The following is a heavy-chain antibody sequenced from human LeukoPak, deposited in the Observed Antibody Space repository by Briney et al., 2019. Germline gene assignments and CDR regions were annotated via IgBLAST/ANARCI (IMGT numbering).Heavy chain of an antibody. D-gene: IGHD6-19*01. V-gene: IGHV3-33*08. CDR3: ARESGGSDTTPNYFDY. J-gene: IGHJ4*02. Sequence: GGSLRLSCAASGFTFSSYGMHWVRQAPGKGLEWVAVIWYGGSNKYYADSVKGRFTISRDNSKNTLYLQMNSLRAEDTAVYYCARESGGSDTTPNYFDYWGQGTLVTVSS. CDR2: IWYGGSNK. CDR1: GFTFSSYG.